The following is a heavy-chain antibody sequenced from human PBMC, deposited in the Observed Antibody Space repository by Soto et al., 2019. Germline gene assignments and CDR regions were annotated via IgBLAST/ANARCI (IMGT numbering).Heavy chain of an antibody. CDR1: GFSFSDYS. CDR2: LTPAGTT. J-gene: IGHJ4*02. D-gene: IGHD1-26*01. CDR3: ARGLGGGPFCYFDY. V-gene: IGHV3-23*01. Sequence: EVQLLESGGGLVQPGGSLRLSCAASGFSFSDYSMTWVRQAPGRGLEWVSTLTPAGTTFYADSVKGRFTISRDNSKNTLYLQMNSLRAEDTAVYYCARGLGGGPFCYFDYWGQGTLVTVSS.